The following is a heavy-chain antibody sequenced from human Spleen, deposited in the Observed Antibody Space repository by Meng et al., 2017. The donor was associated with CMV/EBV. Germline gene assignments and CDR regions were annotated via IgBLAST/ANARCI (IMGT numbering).Heavy chain of an antibody. Sequence: VQLQQWGAGLLKPSETLSLPCAVYGGSFSGYYWSWIRQPPGKGLEWIGEINHSGSTNYNPSLKSRVTISVDTSKNQFSLKLSSVTAADTAVYYCARGQRVLDYWGQGTLVTVSS. D-gene: IGHD2-8*01. CDR1: GGSFSGYY. J-gene: IGHJ4*02. CDR3: ARGQRVLDY. V-gene: IGHV4-34*01. CDR2: INHSGST.